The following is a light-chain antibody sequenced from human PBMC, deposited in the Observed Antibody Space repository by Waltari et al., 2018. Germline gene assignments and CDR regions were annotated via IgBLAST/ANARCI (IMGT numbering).Light chain of an antibody. CDR3: SSYGGSNNVL. V-gene: IGLV2-8*01. Sequence: QSALTQPPSASGSPGQSVTISCTGTSRDVGGIDYVSWYQLHPGKAPKLLIYEVAKRPSGVPDRFSGSQSANTASLTVSDLQPEYEADYYCSSYGGSNNVLFGGGTKLTVL. J-gene: IGLJ2*01. CDR1: SRDVGGIDY. CDR2: EVA.